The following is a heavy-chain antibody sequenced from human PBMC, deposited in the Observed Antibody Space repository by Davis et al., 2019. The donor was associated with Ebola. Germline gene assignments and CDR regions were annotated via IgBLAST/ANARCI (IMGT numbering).Heavy chain of an antibody. D-gene: IGHD3-3*01. CDR1: GFIVSDKY. CDR3: AREGRVFGCDY. Sequence: GESLKISCAASGFIVSDKYMSWVRQAPGKGLVWVSRIKTDGSSTGYGDSVQGRFTISRGNAKNTLYLQMNDLRAEDTAVYYCAREGRVFGCDYWGQGALVTVSS. V-gene: IGHV3-74*01. CDR2: IKTDGSST. J-gene: IGHJ4*02.